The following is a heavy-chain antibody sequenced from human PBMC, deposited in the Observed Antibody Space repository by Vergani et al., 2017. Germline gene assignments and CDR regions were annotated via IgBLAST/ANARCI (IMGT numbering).Heavy chain of an antibody. CDR2: IKQDGSEK. D-gene: IGHD2-21*02. CDR1: GFTFSSYW. Sequence: EVQLVESGGGLVQPGGSLRLSCAASGFTFSSYWMSWVRQAPGKGLEWVANIKQDGSEKYYVDSVKGRFTISRDNAKNSLYLQMNSLRAEDTAVYYCARGVGGGHIVVVTAIDWYFDLWGRGTLVTVSS. CDR3: ARGVGGGHIVVVTAIDWYFDL. J-gene: IGHJ2*01. V-gene: IGHV3-7*03.